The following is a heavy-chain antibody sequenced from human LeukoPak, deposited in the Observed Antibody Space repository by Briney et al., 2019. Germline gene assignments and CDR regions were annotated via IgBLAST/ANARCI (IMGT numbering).Heavy chain of an antibody. CDR1: GFTFSSYW. Sequence: GGSLRLSCAASGFTFSSYWMSWVRQAPGKGLEWVANIKQDGSEKYYVDSVKGRFTISRDNAKNSLYLQMNSLRAEDTAVYHCARDWAGDCSGGSCYRDLDYWGQGTLVTVSS. CDR2: IKQDGSEK. V-gene: IGHV3-7*01. CDR3: ARDWAGDCSGGSCYRDLDY. D-gene: IGHD2-15*01. J-gene: IGHJ4*02.